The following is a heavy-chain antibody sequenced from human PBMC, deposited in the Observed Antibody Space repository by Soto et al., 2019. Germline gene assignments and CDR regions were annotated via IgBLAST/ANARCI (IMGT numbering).Heavy chain of an antibody. CDR3: ARVEAVAGLYNYHGLDV. Sequence: QVQLVQSGAEVKMLGSSIKVSCKVSGGTFSNYAIDWVRLAPGHGLEWMGGIVPIFGTTYYTQKFQGRATIIADDSTTTAYLEMSSLRSEDTAIYYCARVEAVAGLYNYHGLDVWGQGTAVTVSS. CDR1: GGTFSNYA. D-gene: IGHD6-19*01. V-gene: IGHV1-69*12. J-gene: IGHJ6*02. CDR2: IVPIFGTT.